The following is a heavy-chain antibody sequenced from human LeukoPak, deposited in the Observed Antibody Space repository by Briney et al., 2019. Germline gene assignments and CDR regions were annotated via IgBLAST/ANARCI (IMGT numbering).Heavy chain of an antibody. CDR2: VYYTGST. Sequence: SETLSLTCTVSGGSTSSDSYYWSWIRQRPGLGLERIGYVYYTGSTYYNPSLRSRISLSLDTSEKQISLRLTSVTATDSAVYYCARGLYDTSGYHFDYWGQGTLVTVSS. J-gene: IGHJ4*02. D-gene: IGHD3-22*01. CDR1: GGSTSSDSYY. CDR3: ARGLYDTSGYHFDY. V-gene: IGHV4-31*03.